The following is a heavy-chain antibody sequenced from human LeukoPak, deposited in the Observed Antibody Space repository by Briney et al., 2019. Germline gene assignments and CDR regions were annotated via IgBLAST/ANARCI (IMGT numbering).Heavy chain of an antibody. CDR1: GGSISSGGYY. D-gene: IGHD3-22*01. CDR3: AREIRTYYYDSSGSEED. V-gene: IGHV4-31*03. Sequence: SETLSLTCTVSGGSISSGGYYWSWIRQHPGKGLEWIGYIYYSGSTYYNPSLKSRVTISVDTSKNQFSLKLSSVTAADTAVYYCAREIRTYYYDSSGSEEDWGQGTLVTVSS. J-gene: IGHJ4*02. CDR2: IYYSGST.